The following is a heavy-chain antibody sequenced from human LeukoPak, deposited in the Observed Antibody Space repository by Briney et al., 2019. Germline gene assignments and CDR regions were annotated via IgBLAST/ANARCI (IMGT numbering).Heavy chain of an antibody. CDR3: AXAXAXXXGGSCYSMGFDS. CDR2: INTDGRIT. V-gene: IGHV3-74*01. CDR1: GFTYSSHW. J-gene: IGHJ4*02. Sequence: PGGSLRLSCAASGFTYSSHWMHWVRQAPGEGLMWVSRINTDGRITNYADSVKGRLTISRDNAKNTLYLLLSSLRVEDTAVYYXAXAXAXXXGGSCYSMGFDSWGQGTLVTVSS. D-gene: IGHD2-15*01.